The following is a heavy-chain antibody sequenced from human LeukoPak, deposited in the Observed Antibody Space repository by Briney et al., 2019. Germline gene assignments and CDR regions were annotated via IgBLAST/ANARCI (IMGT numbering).Heavy chain of an antibody. CDR3: AKPYYYDSSGSPYY. V-gene: IGHV3-23*01. CDR2: ISGSGGST. D-gene: IGHD3-22*01. J-gene: IGHJ4*02. CDR1: GFTFSSYA. Sequence: GGSLRLSCAASGFTFSSYAMSWVRQVPGKGLEWVSAISGSGGSTYYADSVKGRFTISRDNSKNTLYLQMNSLRAEDTAVYYCAKPYYYDSSGSPYYWGQGTLVTVSS.